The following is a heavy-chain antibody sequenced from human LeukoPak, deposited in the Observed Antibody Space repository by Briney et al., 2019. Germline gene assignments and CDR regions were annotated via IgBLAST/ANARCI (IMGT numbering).Heavy chain of an antibody. CDR2: ISYDGSNK. V-gene: IGHV3-30-3*01. J-gene: IGHJ4*02. CDR3: VRDMAGFDY. CDR1: GFTFSSYA. Sequence: GGSLRLSCAASGFTFSSYAMHWVRQAPGKGLEWVAVISYDGSNKYYADSVKGRFTISRDNSKNTLYLQMNSLRAEDTAVYYCVRDMAGFDYWGQGTLVTVSS. D-gene: IGHD5-24*01.